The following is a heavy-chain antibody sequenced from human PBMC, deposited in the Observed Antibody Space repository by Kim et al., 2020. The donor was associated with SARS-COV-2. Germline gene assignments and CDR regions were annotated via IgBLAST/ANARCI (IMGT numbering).Heavy chain of an antibody. Sequence: GSLRLSCAASGFTFSTYGMHWVRQAPGKGLEWVAVMSYDGSNKYYADSLKGRFTISRDHSTNTLYLQMNSLRVEDTAVYYCAIYISSWYYFDYWGQGTLVTVSS. D-gene: IGHD6-13*01. CDR1: GFTFSTYG. V-gene: IGHV3-30*03. J-gene: IGHJ4*02. CDR3: AIYISSWYYFDY. CDR2: MSYDGSNK.